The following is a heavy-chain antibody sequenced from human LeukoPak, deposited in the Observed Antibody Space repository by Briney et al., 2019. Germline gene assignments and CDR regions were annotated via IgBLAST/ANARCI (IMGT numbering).Heavy chain of an antibody. D-gene: IGHD6-13*01. Sequence: ASVKVSCKASGGTFSSYAISWVRQAPGQGLEWMGGIIPTFGTANYAQKFQGRVTITTDESTSTAYMELSSLRSEDTAVYYCARDSRSSWYRGYYYYYYMDVWGKGTTVTVSS. J-gene: IGHJ6*03. CDR3: ARDSRSSWYRGYYYYYYMDV. CDR1: GGTFSSYA. CDR2: IIPTFGTA. V-gene: IGHV1-69*05.